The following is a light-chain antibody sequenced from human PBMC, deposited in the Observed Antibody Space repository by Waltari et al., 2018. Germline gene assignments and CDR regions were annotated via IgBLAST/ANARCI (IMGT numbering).Light chain of an antibody. CDR2: DAS. CDR3: HQYNNWPPWT. V-gene: IGKV3-15*01. J-gene: IGKJ1*01. Sequence: ETVMTQSQATLFVSPGERATLSCRASQSVSRNLAWYKQKPGQPPSLLIYDASTRATGIPARFSGSGSGTEFTLTISSLQSEDFAIYHCHQYNNWPPWTFGQGTKVEIK. CDR1: QSVSRN.